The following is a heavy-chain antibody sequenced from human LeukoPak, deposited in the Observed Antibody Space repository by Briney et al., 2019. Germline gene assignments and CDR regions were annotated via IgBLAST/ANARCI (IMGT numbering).Heavy chain of an antibody. Sequence: GGSLRLSCAASGFTFSSYTMNWVRLAPGKGLEWVSSISSSSSYIYYAGSVKGRFTISRDNAKNSLYLQMNSLRAEDTAVYYCARDQNDFWSGYSLYYFDYWGQGTLVTVSS. CDR2: ISSSSSYI. D-gene: IGHD3-3*01. CDR3: ARDQNDFWSGYSLYYFDY. V-gene: IGHV3-21*01. CDR1: GFTFSSYT. J-gene: IGHJ4*02.